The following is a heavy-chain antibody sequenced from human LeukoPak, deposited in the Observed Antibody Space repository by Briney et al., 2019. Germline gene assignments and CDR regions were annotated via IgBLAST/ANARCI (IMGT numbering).Heavy chain of an antibody. D-gene: IGHD6-13*01. Sequence: GGSLRLSCAASGFTVSSNYMSWVRQAPGKGLEWVSVIYSGGSTYYADSVKGRFTISRDNSKNTLYLQMNSLRAEDTAVYYCARSPWEQQLVLVYWGQGTLVTVSS. V-gene: IGHV3-66*01. J-gene: IGHJ4*02. CDR2: IYSGGST. CDR1: GFTVSSNY. CDR3: ARSPWEQQLVLVY.